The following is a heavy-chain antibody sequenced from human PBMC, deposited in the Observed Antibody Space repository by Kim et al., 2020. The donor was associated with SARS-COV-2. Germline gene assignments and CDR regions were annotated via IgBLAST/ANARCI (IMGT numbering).Heavy chain of an antibody. Sequence: GGSLRLSCAASGFTFSSYAMHWVRQAPGKGLEWVAVISYDGSNKYYADSVKGRFTISRDNSKNTLYLQMNSLRAEDTAVYYCARDLYYDFWSGYGRLDYWGQGTLVTVSS. V-gene: IGHV3-30-3*01. D-gene: IGHD3-3*01. J-gene: IGHJ4*02. CDR1: GFTFSSYA. CDR3: ARDLYYDFWSGYGRLDY. CDR2: ISYDGSNK.